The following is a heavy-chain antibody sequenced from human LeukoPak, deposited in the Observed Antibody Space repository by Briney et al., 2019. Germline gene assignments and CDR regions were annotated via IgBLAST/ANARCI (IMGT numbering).Heavy chain of an antibody. V-gene: IGHV1-18*04. Sequence: ASVKVSCKASGYTFTSYGISWVRQALGQGLEWMGWISAYNGNTNYAQKLQGRVTMTTDTSTSTAYMELRSLRSDDTAVYYCARNDYGDYVLYFDYWGQGTLVTVSS. CDR3: ARNDYGDYVLYFDY. CDR1: GYTFTSYG. J-gene: IGHJ4*02. D-gene: IGHD4-17*01. CDR2: ISAYNGNT.